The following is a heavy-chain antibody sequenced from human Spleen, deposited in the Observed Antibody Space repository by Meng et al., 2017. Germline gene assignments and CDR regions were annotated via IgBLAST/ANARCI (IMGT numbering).Heavy chain of an antibody. V-gene: IGHV1-3*01. CDR2: INAGNGNT. Sequence: ASVKVSCKASGYTFTSYAMHWVRQAPGQRLEWMGWINAGNGNTKYSQKFQGRVTITRDTSASTAYMELSSLRSEDTAVYYCARDRVNDFWSGYYMGLGYWGQGTLVTVS. J-gene: IGHJ4*02. CDR1: GYTFTSYA. D-gene: IGHD3-3*01. CDR3: ARDRVNDFWSGYYMGLGY.